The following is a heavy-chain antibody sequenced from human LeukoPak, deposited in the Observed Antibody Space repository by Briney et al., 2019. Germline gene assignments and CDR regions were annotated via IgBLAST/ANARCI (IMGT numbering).Heavy chain of an antibody. V-gene: IGHV3-21*01. Sequence: GGSLRLSCAASGFTFSSYSMNWVRQAPGKGLEWVSSISSSSSYIHYADSVKGRFTISRDNAKNSLYLQMNSLRAEDTAVYYCAKSGYSYGQDAFDIWGQGTMVTVSS. J-gene: IGHJ3*02. CDR2: ISSSSSYI. CDR3: AKSGYSYGQDAFDI. CDR1: GFTFSSYS. D-gene: IGHD5-18*01.